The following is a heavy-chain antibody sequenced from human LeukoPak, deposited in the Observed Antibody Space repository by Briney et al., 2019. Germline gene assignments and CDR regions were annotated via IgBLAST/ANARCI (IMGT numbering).Heavy chain of an antibody. V-gene: IGHV3-48*03. CDR1: EFTFSSNE. CDR2: ISSSGSTI. D-gene: IGHD6-19*01. J-gene: IGHJ6*04. CDR3: ARDWIAVAGTHYYYGMDV. Sequence: PGGPRKPPLEAPEFTFSSNEMNWVRQAQGKGREGVPYISSSGSTIYYADSVKGRFTISRDNAKNSLYPQMNSLRAEDTAVYYCARDWIAVAGTHYYYGMDVWGKGTTVTVSS.